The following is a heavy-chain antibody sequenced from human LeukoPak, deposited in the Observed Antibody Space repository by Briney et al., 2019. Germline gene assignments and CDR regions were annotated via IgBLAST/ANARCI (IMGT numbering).Heavy chain of an antibody. Sequence: PGGSLRLSCAASGFTFSNYWMHWVRQAPGKGLVWVSRINTDGTGTSYADSVKGRFTISRDNAKNTLYLQMNSLRVEDTAVYYCARHSTPIFGVVTEDYWGQGTLVTVSS. J-gene: IGHJ4*02. CDR3: ARHSTPIFGVVTEDY. CDR1: GFTFSNYW. CDR2: INTDGTGT. V-gene: IGHV3-74*01. D-gene: IGHD3-3*01.